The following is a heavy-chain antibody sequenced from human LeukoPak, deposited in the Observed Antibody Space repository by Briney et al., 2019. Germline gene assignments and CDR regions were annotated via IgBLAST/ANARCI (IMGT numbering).Heavy chain of an antibody. CDR2: IEHDGSTK. V-gene: IGHV3-7*01. CDR1: GFSFSSYW. CDR3: ARDFGVATDYYYGMDV. J-gene: IGHJ6*02. D-gene: IGHD3-10*01. Sequence: GGSLRLSCTVSGFSFSSYWMSWVRQAPGKGLERVANIEHDGSTKFYLDSVKGRFTISRDNAMSSLYLQMDSLRAEDTAVYFCARDFGVATDYYYGMDVWGQGTTVTVSS.